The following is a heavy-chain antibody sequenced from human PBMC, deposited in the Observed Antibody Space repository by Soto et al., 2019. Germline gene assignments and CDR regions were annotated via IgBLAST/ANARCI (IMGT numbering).Heavy chain of an antibody. CDR2: ISGSDGRT. J-gene: IGHJ5*02. V-gene: IGHV3-23*01. CDR3: AKGYGSGLNWFDR. Sequence: PGGSLRLSCASSGFIFSSYAMSLVRQGPGKGLEWVSGISGSDGRTYYADSVKGRFTISRDNSKNTFYLQMNSLRAEDTAVYYCAKGYGSGLNWFDRWGQGTLVTVSS. CDR1: GFIFSSYA. D-gene: IGHD3-10*01.